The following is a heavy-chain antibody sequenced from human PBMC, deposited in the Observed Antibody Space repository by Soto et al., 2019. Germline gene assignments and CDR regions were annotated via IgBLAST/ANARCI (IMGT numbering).Heavy chain of an antibody. CDR3: ARGNYCDSSAYPDY. CDR1: GYTFTNYG. CDR2: ISAYDGNT. V-gene: IGHV1-18*01. D-gene: IGHD3-22*01. J-gene: IGHJ4*02. Sequence: QVQLVQSGAEVKKPGASVKVSCKASGYTFTNYGISWVRQAPGQGLEWMGWISAYDGNTNYAQRLQGRVTMTTDPSKSTGYMELRSLRSDDTAVYYCARGNYCDSSAYPDYWGQGTLVPVSS.